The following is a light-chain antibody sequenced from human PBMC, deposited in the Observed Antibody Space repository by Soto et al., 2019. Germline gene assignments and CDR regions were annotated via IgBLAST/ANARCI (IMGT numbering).Light chain of an antibody. Sequence: QAVVTQEPSLTVSPGGTVTLTCGSSTGAVATGHYAYWFHQKPGQAPRPLIYDTYNGFSWTPARFSGSLLGGKAALTLSGAQPEDEADYYCLLYSGGYVFGPGTKVTVL. J-gene: IGLJ1*01. V-gene: IGLV7-46*01. CDR1: TGAVATGHY. CDR2: DTY. CDR3: LLYSGGYV.